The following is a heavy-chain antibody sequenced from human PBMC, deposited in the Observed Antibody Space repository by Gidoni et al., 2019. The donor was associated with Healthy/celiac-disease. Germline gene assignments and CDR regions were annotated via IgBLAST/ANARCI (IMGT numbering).Heavy chain of an antibody. J-gene: IGHJ5*02. CDR1: GFTFSSYA. CDR2: ISGSGGST. V-gene: IGHV3-23*01. CDR3: AKDGEYCSGGSCPYNWFDP. Sequence: EVQLLESGGGLVQPGGSLRLSCAASGFTFSSYAMSWVRQAPGKGLEWVSAISGSGGSTYYADSVKGRFTISRDNSKNTLYLQMNSLRAEDTAVYYCAKDGEYCSGGSCPYNWFDPWGQGTLVTVSS. D-gene: IGHD2-15*01.